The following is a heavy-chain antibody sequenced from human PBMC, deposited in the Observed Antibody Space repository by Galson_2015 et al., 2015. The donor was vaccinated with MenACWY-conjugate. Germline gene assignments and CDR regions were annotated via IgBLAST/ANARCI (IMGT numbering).Heavy chain of an antibody. D-gene: IGHD3-22*01. CDR1: GLTFSDYH. J-gene: IGHJ4*02. CDR2: IKQDGSEK. CDR3: ARNLAGQSGGYRPQ. Sequence: SLRLSCAASGLTFSDYHMSWIRQAPGKGLEWVANIKQDGSEKYYVDSVKGRFIISRDNTKNSLYLQMNSLRGEDTAVYYCARNLAGQSGGYRPQWGQGTLVTVSS. V-gene: IGHV3-7*03.